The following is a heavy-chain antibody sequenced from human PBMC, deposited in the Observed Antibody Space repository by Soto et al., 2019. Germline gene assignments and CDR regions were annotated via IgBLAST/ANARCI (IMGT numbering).Heavy chain of an antibody. Sequence: EVQLLESGGGLVQPGGSLRLSCAASGFTFSDYGMSWVRQAPGKGLEWVSVMSGSGDAAYYADSVKGRFTISRDNSKNPLYLQMNSLRAEDTDVYFCAKKVTIYAVDPADYWGQGTQVAVSS. D-gene: IGHD3-3*01. CDR3: AKKVTIYAVDPADY. CDR1: GFTFSDYG. CDR2: MSGSGDAA. J-gene: IGHJ4*02. V-gene: IGHV3-23*01.